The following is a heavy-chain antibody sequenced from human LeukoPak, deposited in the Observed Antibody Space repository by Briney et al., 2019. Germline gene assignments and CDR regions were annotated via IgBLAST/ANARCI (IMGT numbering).Heavy chain of an antibody. Sequence: GGSLRLSCAASGFTFSSYLMHWVRQAPGKGLVWVSRINSDGSSTSYADSVKGRFTISRDNAKSTLYLQMNSLRAEDTAVYYCASWGYSKGYYMDVWGKGTTVTVSS. J-gene: IGHJ6*03. CDR2: INSDGSST. V-gene: IGHV3-74*01. CDR1: GFTFSSYL. CDR3: ASWGYSKGYYMDV. D-gene: IGHD4-11*01.